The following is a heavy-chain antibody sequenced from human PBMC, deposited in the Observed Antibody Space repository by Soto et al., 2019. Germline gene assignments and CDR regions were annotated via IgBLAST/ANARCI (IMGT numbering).Heavy chain of an antibody. D-gene: IGHD6-6*01. Sequence: GGSLRLSCAASGFTFSSYWMSWVRQAPGKGLEWVANIKQDGSEKYYVDSVKGRFTISRDNVKNSLYLQMNSLRAEDTAVYYCARDSSSGYYYYYGMDVWGQGTTVTVSS. CDR3: ARDSSSGYYYYYGMDV. CDR1: GFTFSSYW. V-gene: IGHV3-7*01. J-gene: IGHJ6*02. CDR2: IKQDGSEK.